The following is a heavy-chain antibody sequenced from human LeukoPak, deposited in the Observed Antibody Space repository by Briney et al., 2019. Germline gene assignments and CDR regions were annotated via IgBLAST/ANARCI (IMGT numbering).Heavy chain of an antibody. CDR1: GGSISSSSYY. Sequence: SETLSLTRTVSGGSISSSSYYWGWIRQPPGKGLEWIGSIYYSGSTYYNPSLKSRVTISVDTSKNQLSLKLSSVTAADTAVYYCARNDYDFPMDVWGQGTTVTVSS. D-gene: IGHD3-3*01. CDR2: IYYSGST. CDR3: ARNDYDFPMDV. V-gene: IGHV4-39*07. J-gene: IGHJ6*02.